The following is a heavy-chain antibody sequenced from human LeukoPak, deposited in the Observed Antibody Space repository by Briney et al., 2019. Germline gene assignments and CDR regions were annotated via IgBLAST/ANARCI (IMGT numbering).Heavy chain of an antibody. V-gene: IGHV1-24*01. CDR1: GYTLTELS. Sequence: ASVKVSCKVSGYTLTELSMHWVRQAPGKGLEWMGGFDPEDGETIYAQKFQGRVTMTEDTSTDTAYMELSSLRSEDTAAYYCATRAPSSSSWYRSSWFDPWGQGTLVTVSS. D-gene: IGHD6-13*01. J-gene: IGHJ5*02. CDR3: ATRAPSSSSWYRSSWFDP. CDR2: FDPEDGET.